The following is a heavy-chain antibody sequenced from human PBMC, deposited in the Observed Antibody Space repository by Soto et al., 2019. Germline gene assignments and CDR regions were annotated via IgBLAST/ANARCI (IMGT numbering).Heavy chain of an antibody. J-gene: IGHJ3*02. CDR2: ISPYNGKT. V-gene: IGHV1-18*01. D-gene: IGHD1-26*01. Sequence: QRRLVQSGAEMKKPGASVKVSCQASGYVFPSFGINWVRQAPGQGLEWMGWISPYNGKTKYAQNLNGRVTMTTDTSPTTAYMELRSLSSDDTAMYYCARKSRVGSSEGASSDIWGQGPMVAVSS. CDR1: GYVFPSFG. CDR3: ARKSRVGSSEGASSDI.